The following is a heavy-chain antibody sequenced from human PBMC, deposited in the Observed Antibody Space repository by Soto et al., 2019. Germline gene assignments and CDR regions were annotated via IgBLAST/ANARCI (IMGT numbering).Heavy chain of an antibody. CDR1: GFTFSSYG. D-gene: IGHD2-15*01. V-gene: IGHV3-30*18. CDR2: ISYDGSNK. J-gene: IGHJ5*02. CDR3: AKDRLVLESRVSGRVNWFDP. Sequence: GGSLRLSCAASGFTFSSYGMHWVRQAPGKGLEWVAVISYDGSNKYYADSVKGRFTISRDNSKNTLYLQMNSLRAEDTAVYYCAKDRLVLESRVSGRVNWFDPWGQGTLVTVSS.